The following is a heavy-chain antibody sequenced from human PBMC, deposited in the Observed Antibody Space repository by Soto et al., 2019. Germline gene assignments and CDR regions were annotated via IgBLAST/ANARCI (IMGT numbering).Heavy chain of an antibody. CDR2: IYYSGST. J-gene: IGHJ6*02. CDR3: ARDVRYSSSWSTYYYYGMDV. CDR1: GGSVSSGSYY. Sequence: SETLSLTCTVSGGSVSSGSYYWSWIRQPPGKGLEWIGYIYYSGSTNYNPTLKSRVTISVDTSKNQFSLKLSSVTAADTAVYYCARDVRYSSSWSTYYYYGMDVWGQGTTVTVSS. D-gene: IGHD6-13*01. V-gene: IGHV4-61*01.